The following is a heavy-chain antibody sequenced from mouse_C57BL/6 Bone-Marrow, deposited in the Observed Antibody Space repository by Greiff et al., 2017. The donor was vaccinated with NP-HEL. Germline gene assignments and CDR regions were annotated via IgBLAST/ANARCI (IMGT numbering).Heavy chain of an antibody. CDR1: GYSFTDYN. CDR2: INPNYGTT. V-gene: IGHV1-39*01. J-gene: IGHJ1*03. D-gene: IGHD1-1*01. CDR3: AMVDYYGSRGWYFDV. Sequence: QLQESGPELVKPGASVKISCKASGYSFTDYNMNWVKQSNGKSLEWIGVINPNYGTTSYNQKFKGKATLTVDQSSSTAYMQLNSLTSEDSAVYYCAMVDYYGSRGWYFDVWGTGTTVTVSS.